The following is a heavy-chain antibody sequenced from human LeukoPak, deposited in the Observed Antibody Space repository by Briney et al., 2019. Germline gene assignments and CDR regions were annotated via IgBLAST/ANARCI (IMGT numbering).Heavy chain of an antibody. CDR1: GGSISSSSYY. J-gene: IGHJ3*02. CDR3: ARWNIESGSGSYYTHRLGAFDI. V-gene: IGHV4-39*07. D-gene: IGHD3-10*01. CDR2: IYYSGST. Sequence: SETLSLTCTVSGGSISSSSYYWGWIRQPPGKGLEWIGSIYYSGSTYYNPSLKSRVTISVDTSKNQFSLKLSSVTAADTAVYYCARWNIESGSGSYYTHRLGAFDIWGQGTMVTVSS.